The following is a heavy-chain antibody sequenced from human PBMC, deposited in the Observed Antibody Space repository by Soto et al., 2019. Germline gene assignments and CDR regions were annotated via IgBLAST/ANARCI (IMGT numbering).Heavy chain of an antibody. Sequence: QVQLVESGGGVVQPGRSLRLSCAASGFTFSTYGMHWVRQAPGKGLEWVAVISYDGSNKFYADSVKGRFTISRDNSKNTLYLQMNSLRAEDTAVYYCAEDPAWFGXGPPLGYGMDVWGQETTVTVSS. D-gene: IGHD3-10*01. CDR3: AEDPAWFGXGPPLGYGMDV. J-gene: IGHJ6*02. V-gene: IGHV3-30*18. CDR2: ISYDGSNK. CDR1: GFTFSTYG.